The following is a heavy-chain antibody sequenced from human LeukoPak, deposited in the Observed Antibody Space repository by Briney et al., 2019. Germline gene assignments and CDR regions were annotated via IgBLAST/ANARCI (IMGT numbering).Heavy chain of an antibody. Sequence: SETLSLTCTVSGGSISSYYWSWIRQPPGKGLEWIGYIYYSGSTNYNPSLKSRVTISEDTSKNQFSLKLSSVTAADTAVYYCARRDCSSTGCYLDYWGQGTLVTVSS. V-gene: IGHV4-59*08. CDR3: ARRDCSSTGCYLDY. CDR2: IYYSGST. D-gene: IGHD2-2*01. CDR1: GGSISSYY. J-gene: IGHJ4*02.